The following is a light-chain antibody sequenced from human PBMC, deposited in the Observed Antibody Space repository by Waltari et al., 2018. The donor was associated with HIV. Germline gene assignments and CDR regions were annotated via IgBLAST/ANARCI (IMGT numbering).Light chain of an antibody. Sequence: QSALTQPASVSGSPGQSITISCTGTSTDVGGYNYVSWYQQHPGKAPKLMIYEVTNRPSGVSNRFSGSKSDNTASLTISGLQAEDEADYYCKSYTSIGPAYVFGTGTKVTVL. J-gene: IGLJ1*01. CDR3: KSYTSIGPAYV. CDR1: STDVGGYNY. V-gene: IGLV2-14*01. CDR2: EVT.